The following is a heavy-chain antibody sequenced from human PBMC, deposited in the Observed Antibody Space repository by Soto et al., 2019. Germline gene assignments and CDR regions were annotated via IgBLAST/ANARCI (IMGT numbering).Heavy chain of an antibody. CDR2: ISRDGTNT. Sequence: QPGGSLRLSCAASGFTFDDYNMHWVRQAPGKGLEWVSLISRDGTNTNYAESVKGRFTISRDNSKNSLYLQMNSLRTEDTALYYCVKEIYYYDVSTYYPLGSWGQGTLVTVAS. CDR3: VKEIYYYDVSTYYPLGS. J-gene: IGHJ5*02. V-gene: IGHV3-43*01. D-gene: IGHD3-22*01. CDR1: GFTFDDYN.